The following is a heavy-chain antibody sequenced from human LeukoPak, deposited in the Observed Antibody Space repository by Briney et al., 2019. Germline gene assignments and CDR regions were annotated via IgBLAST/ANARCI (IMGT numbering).Heavy chain of an antibody. CDR1: GYTFTSYG. J-gene: IGHJ6*02. CDR3: ARDIVSGYDFWSGYYPYYYYGMDV. V-gene: IGHV1-18*01. D-gene: IGHD3-3*01. Sequence: ASVKVSCKASGYTFTSYGISWVRQAPGQGLEWMGWISAYNGNTNYAQKLQGRVTMTTDPSTSTAYMELRSLRSDDTAVYYCARDIVSGYDFWSGYYPYYYYGMDVWGQGTTVTVSS. CDR2: ISAYNGNT.